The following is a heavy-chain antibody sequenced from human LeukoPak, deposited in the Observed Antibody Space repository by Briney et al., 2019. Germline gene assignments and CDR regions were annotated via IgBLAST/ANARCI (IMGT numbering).Heavy chain of an antibody. CDR1: GGSISSYY. CDR3: ARLESNYVGFDY. CDR2: IYPSGST. D-gene: IGHD4-11*01. V-gene: IGHV4-4*09. Sequence: SETLSLTCTVSGGSISSYYWSWIRQPPGKGLDWIGYIYPSGSTNYNPSLKSRLTISVDTSKNQFSLKLSSVTAADTAVYYCARLESNYVGFDYWGQGTLVTVSS. J-gene: IGHJ4*02.